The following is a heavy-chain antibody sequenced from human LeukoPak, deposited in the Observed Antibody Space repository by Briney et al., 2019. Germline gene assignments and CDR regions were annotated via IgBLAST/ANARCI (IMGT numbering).Heavy chain of an antibody. CDR1: GGSISSSSYY. J-gene: IGHJ3*02. CDR3: ARTSVHDAFDI. Sequence: SETLSLTCTVSGGSISSSSYYWGWIRQPPGKGLEWLGSIYYTGSTYYNPSLKSRVTISVDTSKNQFSLKLSSVTAADTAVYYCARTSVHDAFDIWGQGTMVTVSS. CDR2: IYYTGST. D-gene: IGHD6-19*01. V-gene: IGHV4-39*01.